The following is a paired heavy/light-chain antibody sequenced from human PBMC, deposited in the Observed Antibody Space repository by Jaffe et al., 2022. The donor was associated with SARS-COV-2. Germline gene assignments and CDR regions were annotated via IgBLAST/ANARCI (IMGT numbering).Heavy chain of an antibody. J-gene: IGHJ4*02. CDR2: ILSDGSNK. CDR3: ARGASSGYFYSDY. V-gene: IGHV3-30*04. Sequence: QVQLVESGGGVVQPGRSLRLSCAASGFTFSGYAMHWVRQAPGKGLEWVALILSDGSNKYYADSVKGRFTISRDNSKNTLYLQMNSLRAEDTAVHYCARGASSGYFYSDYWGQGTLVTVSS. CDR1: GFTFSGYA. D-gene: IGHD3-22*01.
Light chain of an antibody. CDR3: QQVNSFPLT. CDR1: QAISNW. V-gene: IGKV1-12*01. J-gene: IGKJ4*01. CDR2: AAS. Sequence: DIQMTQSPSSVSASIGDRVTITCRASQAISNWLAWYQQKPGKAPKLLIYAASSLQSGVPSRFSGSGSGTDFTLTISSLQPEDFASYYCQQVNSFPLTFGGGTKVEIK.